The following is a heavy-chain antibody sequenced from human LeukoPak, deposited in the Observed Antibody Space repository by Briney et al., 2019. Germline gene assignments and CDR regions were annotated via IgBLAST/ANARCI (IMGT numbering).Heavy chain of an antibody. D-gene: IGHD3-9*01. CDR1: GFTFISYA. J-gene: IGHJ4*02. V-gene: IGHV3-23*01. Sequence: GGSLRLSCAASGFTFISYAMNWVRQAPGKGLEWVSVINGGGDIAYYADSVKGRFTISRDNSKNTLYLQMNSLRVEDTAVYYCAKDLELRYFDFDYWGQGTLATVSS. CDR3: AKDLELRYFDFDY. CDR2: INGGGDIA.